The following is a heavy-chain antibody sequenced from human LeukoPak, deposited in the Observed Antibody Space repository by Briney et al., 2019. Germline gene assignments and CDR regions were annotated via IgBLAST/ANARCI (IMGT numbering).Heavy chain of an antibody. J-gene: IGHJ5*02. CDR3: ARSKEVEWPGFDP. V-gene: IGHV5-51*01. Sequence: GESLKISCKGSGYSFSSYWIGWVRQMPGKGLEWMGIIYPGDSDTRYSPSFQGQVTISADKSISTAYLEWSSLKASDTAMYYCARSKEVEWPGFDPWGQGTLVTVSS. CDR1: GYSFSSYW. CDR2: IYPGDSDT. D-gene: IGHD3-3*01.